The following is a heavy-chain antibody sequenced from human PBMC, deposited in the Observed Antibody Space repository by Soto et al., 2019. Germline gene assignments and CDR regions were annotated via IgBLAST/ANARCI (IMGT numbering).Heavy chain of an antibody. J-gene: IGHJ4*02. CDR3: ANLSHSGDYAGSIDS. CDR1: GFIFNNYA. Sequence: GGSLRLSCAASGFIFNNYAINWVRQVPGKGLEWVSGISGRGGNTFYADSIKGRFTISRDNSKNTVYLQMANLRVEDTAIYYCANLSHSGDYAGSIDSWGQGTLVTVSS. CDR2: ISGRGGNT. V-gene: IGHV3-23*01. D-gene: IGHD4-17*01.